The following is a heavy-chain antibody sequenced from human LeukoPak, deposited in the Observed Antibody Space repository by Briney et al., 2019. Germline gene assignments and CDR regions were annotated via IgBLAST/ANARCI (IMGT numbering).Heavy chain of an antibody. Sequence: INSDGSSTSYADSVKGRFTISRDNSKNTLYLQMNSLRAEDTAVYYCARVPYDSSGYPYFDYWGQGTLVTVSS. CDR2: INSDGSST. J-gene: IGHJ4*02. CDR3: ARVPYDSSGYPYFDY. V-gene: IGHV3-74*01. D-gene: IGHD3-22*01.